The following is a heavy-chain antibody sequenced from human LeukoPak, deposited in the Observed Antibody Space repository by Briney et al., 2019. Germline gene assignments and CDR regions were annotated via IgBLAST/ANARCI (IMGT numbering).Heavy chain of an antibody. V-gene: IGHV4-39*07. CDR3: ARKRERGTFDY. CDR1: GGSISSSSYY. Sequence: SETLSLTCTVSGGSISSSSYYWGWIRQPPGKGLEWIGSIYYSGSTYYNPSLKSRVTISVDTSKNQFSLKLSSVTAPDTAVYYCARKRERGTFDYWGQGTLVTVSS. CDR2: IYYSGST. J-gene: IGHJ4*02. D-gene: IGHD1-1*01.